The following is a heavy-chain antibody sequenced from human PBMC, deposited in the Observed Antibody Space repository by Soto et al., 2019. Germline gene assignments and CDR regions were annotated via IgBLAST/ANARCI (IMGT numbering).Heavy chain of an antibody. J-gene: IGHJ6*02. V-gene: IGHV1-2*02. Sequence: ASVKVSCKASGYTCTGYYMHWVRQAPGQGLEWMGWINPNSGGTNYAQKFQGRVTMTRDTSISTAYMGLSRLRSDDTAVYYCARDLTGYSSSWYGYDYGMDVWGQGTTVTVSS. CDR3: ARDLTGYSSSWYGYDYGMDV. CDR1: GYTCTGYY. CDR2: INPNSGGT. D-gene: IGHD6-13*01.